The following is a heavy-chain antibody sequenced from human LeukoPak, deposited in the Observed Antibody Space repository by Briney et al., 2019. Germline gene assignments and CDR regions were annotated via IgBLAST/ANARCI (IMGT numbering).Heavy chain of an antibody. Sequence: GGSLRLSCAASGFTFSSYGMHWVRQAPGKGLEWVAVISYDGSNKYYADSVKGRFTISRDNSKNTLYLQMNSLRAEDTAVYYCAKDLRSHRVRGVSFDYWGQGTLVTVSS. CDR1: GFTFSSYG. CDR3: AKDLRSHRVRGVSFDY. CDR2: ISYDGSNK. V-gene: IGHV3-30*18. J-gene: IGHJ4*02. D-gene: IGHD3-10*01.